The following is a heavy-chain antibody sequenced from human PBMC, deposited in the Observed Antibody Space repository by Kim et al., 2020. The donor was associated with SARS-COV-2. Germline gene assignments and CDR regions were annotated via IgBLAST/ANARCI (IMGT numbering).Heavy chain of an antibody. CDR2: ISAYNGNT. V-gene: IGHV1-18*04. CDR3: ARDWDIVLMVYSGELHY. Sequence: ASVKVSCKASGYTFTSYGISWVRQAPGQGLEWMGWISAYNGNTNYAQKLQGRVTMTTDTSTSTAYMELRSLRSDDTAVYYCARDWDIVLMVYSGELHYWGQGTLVTVSS. D-gene: IGHD2-8*01. CDR1: GYTFTSYG. J-gene: IGHJ4*02.